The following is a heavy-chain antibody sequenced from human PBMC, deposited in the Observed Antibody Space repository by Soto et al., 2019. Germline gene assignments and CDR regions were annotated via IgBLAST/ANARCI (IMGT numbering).Heavy chain of an antibody. Sequence: ASVKVSCKASGGTFSSYAISWVRQAPGQGLEWMGGIIPIFGTANYAQKFQGRVTITAAKFRSTAYMELSSLRSEDTAVYYCARALQYSSSSVTYYYYGMDVWGEGNTVTVSS. CDR2: IIPIFGTA. CDR3: ARALQYSSSSVTYYYYGMDV. D-gene: IGHD6-6*01. V-gene: IGHV1-69*06. J-gene: IGHJ6*04. CDR1: GGTFSSYA.